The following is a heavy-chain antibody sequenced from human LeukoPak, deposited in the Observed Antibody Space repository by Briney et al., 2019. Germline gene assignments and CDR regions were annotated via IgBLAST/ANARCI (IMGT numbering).Heavy chain of an antibody. Sequence: PGGSLRLSCAASGFTVSSNYMSWVRQAPGKGLEWVSVIYSGGSTYYADSVKGRFTISRDNSKNTLYLQMNSLRAEDTAVYYCARVRSGYAVDYWGQGTLVTVSS. V-gene: IGHV3-53*01. CDR2: IYSGGST. CDR1: GFTVSSNY. CDR3: ARVRSGYAVDY. J-gene: IGHJ4*02. D-gene: IGHD5-12*01.